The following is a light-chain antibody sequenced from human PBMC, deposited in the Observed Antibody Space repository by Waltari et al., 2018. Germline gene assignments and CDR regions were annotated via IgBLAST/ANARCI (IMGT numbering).Light chain of an antibody. CDR3: QTGGHGTWV. J-gene: IGLJ3*02. CDR1: SGHSSNI. Sequence: QLVLTQSPSASASLGASVKLTCTLSSGHSSNIVAWLQQQPEKGPRYLMKVTSDGSHTKGDEIPDRFSGSRSGAERDLTISSLQSEDEADYYCQTGGHGTWVFGGGTKLTVL. CDR2: VTSDGSH. V-gene: IGLV4-69*01.